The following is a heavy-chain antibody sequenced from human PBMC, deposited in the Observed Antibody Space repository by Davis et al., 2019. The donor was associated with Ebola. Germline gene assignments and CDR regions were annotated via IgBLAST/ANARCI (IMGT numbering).Heavy chain of an antibody. D-gene: IGHD3-3*01. V-gene: IGHV3-7*03. CDR3: ARRETYYDFWSGDGLYYFDY. CDR2: IKQDGSEK. Sequence: GGSLRLSCAASGFTFSSYWMSWVRQAPGKGLEWVANIKQDGSEKYYVDSVKGRFTISRDNAKNSLYPQMNSLRAEDTAVYYCARRETYYDFWSGDGLYYFDYWGQGTLVTVSS. CDR1: GFTFSSYW. J-gene: IGHJ4*02.